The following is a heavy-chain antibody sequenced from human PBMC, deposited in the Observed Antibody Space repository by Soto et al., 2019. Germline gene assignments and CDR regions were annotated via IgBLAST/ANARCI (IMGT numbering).Heavy chain of an antibody. J-gene: IGHJ5*02. CDR3: ARHPSNFWFDP. CDR1: GGSISSSSYF. Sequence: PSETLSLTCTVSGGSISSSSYFRGWIRQPPGKGLEGIGSIYYSGSNYYKPSLKSRVTVSVDTPKNKFSLKLSTETAADTALYYCARHPSNFWFDPWGQGTLVTVSS. V-gene: IGHV4-39*01. CDR2: IYYSGSN. D-gene: IGHD4-4*01.